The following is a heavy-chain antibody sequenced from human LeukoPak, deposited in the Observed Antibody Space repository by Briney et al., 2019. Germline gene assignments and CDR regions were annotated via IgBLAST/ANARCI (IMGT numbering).Heavy chain of an antibody. D-gene: IGHD6-19*01. CDR1: GFTFSSYA. V-gene: IGHV3-21*05. CDR2: ISSSSSYT. Sequence: GASLRLSCAASGFTFSSYAMSWVRQAPGKGLEWVSYISSSSSYTNYADSVKGRFTISRDNAKNSLYLQMNSLRAEDTAVYYCARDGRVAVAGTNYYYGMDVWGKGTTVTVSS. CDR3: ARDGRVAVAGTNYYYGMDV. J-gene: IGHJ6*04.